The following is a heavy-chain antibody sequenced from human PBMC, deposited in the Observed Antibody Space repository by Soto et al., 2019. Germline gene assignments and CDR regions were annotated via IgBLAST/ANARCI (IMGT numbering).Heavy chain of an antibody. D-gene: IGHD6-13*01. Sequence: QVQLQESGPGLVKPSETLSLTCTVSGGSISPYYWSWIWQPPGKGLEWIGYVYYSGNTNYNPSLESRVTISVDTSRTRFSLNLTSATAADTAVYYCARKGAAASYAHYYMDVWGRGTAVTVSS. J-gene: IGHJ6*03. CDR3: ARKGAAASYAHYYMDV. CDR1: GGSISPYY. CDR2: VYYSGNT. V-gene: IGHV4-59*01.